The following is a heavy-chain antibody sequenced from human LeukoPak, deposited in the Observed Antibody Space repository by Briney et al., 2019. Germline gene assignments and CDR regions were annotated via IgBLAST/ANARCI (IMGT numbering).Heavy chain of an antibody. Sequence: GGSLRLSCAASGFTFSSYGMHWVRQAPGKGLEWVAFIRYDGSNKYYADSVKGRFTISRDNSKNTLYLQMNSLRAEDTAVYYCAKDLDYYDSSGYFSSDVDYWGQGTLVTVSS. V-gene: IGHV3-30*02. CDR1: GFTFSSYG. CDR2: IRYDGSNK. D-gene: IGHD3-22*01. CDR3: AKDLDYYDSSGYFSSDVDY. J-gene: IGHJ4*02.